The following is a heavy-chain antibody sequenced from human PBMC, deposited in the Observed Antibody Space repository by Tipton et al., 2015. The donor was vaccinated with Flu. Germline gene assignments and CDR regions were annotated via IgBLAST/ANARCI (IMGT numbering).Heavy chain of an antibody. CDR2: IKQDGSEK. CDR1: GFIFSGYW. Sequence: QLVQSGGGLVQPGGSLRLSCAASGFIFSGYWMIWFRQAPGKGLEWVANIKQDGSEKYYVNSVRGRFTISRDNARNSLYLQMNGLRAEDTAVYYCVRKGFGDYWGQGILVTVSS. V-gene: IGHV3-7*01. J-gene: IGHJ4*02. D-gene: IGHD3-10*01. CDR3: VRKGFGDY.